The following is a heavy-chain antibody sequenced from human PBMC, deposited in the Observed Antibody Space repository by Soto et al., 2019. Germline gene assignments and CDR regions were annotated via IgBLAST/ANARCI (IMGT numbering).Heavy chain of an antibody. D-gene: IGHD6-13*01. Sequence: GGSLRLSCAASGFTFSSYAMSWVRQAPGKGLEWVSAISGSGTSTYYADSVKGRFTISRDNSKNTLHLQMNSLRAEDMAVYYCAKRVGSSCCYYYYGMDVWGQGTTVTVSS. CDR2: ISGSGTST. J-gene: IGHJ6*02. V-gene: IGHV3-23*01. CDR3: AKRVGSSCCYYYYGMDV. CDR1: GFTFSSYA.